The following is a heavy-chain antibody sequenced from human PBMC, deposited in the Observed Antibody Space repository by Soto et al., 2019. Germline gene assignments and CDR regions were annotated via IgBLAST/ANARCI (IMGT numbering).Heavy chain of an antibody. CDR1: GFTFSSYS. CDR2: ISSSSSTI. Sequence: GGSLSLSCAASGFTFSSYSMNWVRQAPGKGLEWVSYISSSSSTIYYADSVKGRFTISRDNAKNSLYLQMNSLRDEDTAVYYCARDGLWWLKYYFDYWGQGTLVTVSS. CDR3: ARDGLWWLKYYFDY. D-gene: IGHD2-21*01. V-gene: IGHV3-48*02. J-gene: IGHJ4*02.